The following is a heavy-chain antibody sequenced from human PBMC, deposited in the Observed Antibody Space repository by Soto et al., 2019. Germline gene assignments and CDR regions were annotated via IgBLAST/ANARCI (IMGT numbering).Heavy chain of an antibody. Sequence: GESLKISCKGSGYSFTSYWIAWVRQMPGKGLEWMGIIYPGDSDARYSPSFQGQVTISADKSFSTAYLQWSSLKASDTAMYFCARPLDSNPGAPFDYWGQGTLVTVSS. V-gene: IGHV5-51*01. J-gene: IGHJ4*02. CDR1: GYSFTSYW. CDR2: IYPGDSDA. D-gene: IGHD4-4*01. CDR3: ARPLDSNPGAPFDY.